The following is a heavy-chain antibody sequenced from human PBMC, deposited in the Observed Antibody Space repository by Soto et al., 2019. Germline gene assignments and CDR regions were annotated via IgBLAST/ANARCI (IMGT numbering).Heavy chain of an antibody. V-gene: IGHV1-69*06. CDR1: GVTFSSYA. CDR3: AGETAARWCYYYGMDV. J-gene: IGHJ6*02. CDR2: IIPIFGTA. Sequence: QVQLVQSGAEVKKPGSSVKVSCKASGVTFSSYAISWVRQAPGQGLEWMGGIIPIFGTANYAQKFQGRVTITADKSTRTAYMVLSRLSSEDAAEYYWAGETAARWCYYYGMDVWGQGTTVTVSS. D-gene: IGHD2-8*02.